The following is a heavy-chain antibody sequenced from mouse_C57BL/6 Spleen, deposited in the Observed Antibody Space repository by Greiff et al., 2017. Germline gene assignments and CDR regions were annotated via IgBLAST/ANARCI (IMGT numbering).Heavy chain of an antibody. Sequence: EVHLVESGGDLVKPGGSLKLSCAASGFTFSSYGMSWVRQTPDKRLEWVATISSGGSYTYYPDSVKGRFSISRDNAKNALYLQMSSLKSEDTAMYYCARPYYGSSYDYAMDYGGQGTSVTVSS. CDR3: ARPYYGSSYDYAMDY. D-gene: IGHD1-1*01. CDR1: GFTFSSYG. CDR2: ISSGGSYT. V-gene: IGHV5-6*01. J-gene: IGHJ4*01.